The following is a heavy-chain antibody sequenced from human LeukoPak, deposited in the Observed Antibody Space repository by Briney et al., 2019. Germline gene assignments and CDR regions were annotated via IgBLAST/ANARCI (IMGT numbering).Heavy chain of an antibody. Sequence: KSSETLSLTCAVYGGSFSGYYWSWIRQPPGKGLEWIGEINHSGSTNYNPSLKSRVTISVDTSKNQFSLKLSSVTAADTAVYYCARVIQSQFDYWGQGTLVTVSS. J-gene: IGHJ4*02. V-gene: IGHV4-34*01. CDR3: ARVIQSQFDY. D-gene: IGHD2-21*01. CDR2: INHSGST. CDR1: GGSFSGYY.